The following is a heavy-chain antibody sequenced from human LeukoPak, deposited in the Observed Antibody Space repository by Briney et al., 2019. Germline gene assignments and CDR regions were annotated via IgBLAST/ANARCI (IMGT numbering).Heavy chain of an antibody. Sequence: SETLSLTCTVSGGSISSYYWSWIRQPPGKGLEWIGYIYYSGSTNYNPSLKSRVTISVDTSKNQFSLKLSSVTAADTAVYYCARDRHDYRFDYWGQGTLVTVSS. V-gene: IGHV4-59*01. CDR3: ARDRHDYRFDY. J-gene: IGHJ4*02. CDR1: GGSISSYY. CDR2: IYYSGST. D-gene: IGHD4-11*01.